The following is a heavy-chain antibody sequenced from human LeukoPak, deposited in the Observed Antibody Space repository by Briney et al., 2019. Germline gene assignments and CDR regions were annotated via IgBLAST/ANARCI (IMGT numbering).Heavy chain of an antibody. J-gene: IGHJ4*02. CDR1: GFTFDDYA. CDR2: ISWNSGSI. CDR3: AKDIGTSGSYATFDY. D-gene: IGHD1-26*01. Sequence: SLRLSCAASGFTFDDYAMHWVRQAPGKGLEWVSGISWNSGSIGYADSVKGRFTISRDNAKNSLYLQMNSLRAEDTALYYCAKDIGTSGSYATFDYWGQGTLVTVSS. V-gene: IGHV3-9*01.